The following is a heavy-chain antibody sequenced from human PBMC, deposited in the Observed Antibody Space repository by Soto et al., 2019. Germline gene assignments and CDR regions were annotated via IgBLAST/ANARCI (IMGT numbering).Heavy chain of an antibody. CDR3: AMVDNYVTPTPQDV. D-gene: IGHD3-16*01. CDR1: GYIFVNYG. J-gene: IGHJ6*02. V-gene: IGHV1-18*01. CDR2: ISPYTGDT. Sequence: QVQLVQSGDEMKKPGASVRVSCKASGYIFVNYGIAWVRQAPGQGLEWMGWISPYTGDTHSASKVQGRLTMTTDTSTSTAYMELGRLPSDDTAVYYCAMVDNYVTPTPQDVWGQGTTVTVSS.